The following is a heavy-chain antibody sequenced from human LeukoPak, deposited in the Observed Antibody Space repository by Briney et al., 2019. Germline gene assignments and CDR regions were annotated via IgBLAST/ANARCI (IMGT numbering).Heavy chain of an antibody. Sequence: ASVKVSCKASGYTFTGYYMHWVRQAPGQGLEWMGWINPNSGGTNYAQKFQGRVTMTRDTSISTAYMELSGLRSGDTAVYYCARILSGIAVAGTERNWFDPWGQGTLVTVSS. V-gene: IGHV1-2*02. CDR3: ARILSGIAVAGTERNWFDP. D-gene: IGHD6-19*01. CDR1: GYTFTGYY. J-gene: IGHJ5*02. CDR2: INPNSGGT.